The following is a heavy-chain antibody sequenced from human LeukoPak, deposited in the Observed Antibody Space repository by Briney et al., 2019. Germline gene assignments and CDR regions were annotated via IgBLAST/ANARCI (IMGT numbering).Heavy chain of an antibody. D-gene: IGHD6-19*01. CDR3: ARDQYSSGWYDQDY. CDR1: GYSISSGYY. CDR2: IYHSGST. J-gene: IGHJ4*02. Sequence: PSETLSLTCAVSGYSISSGYYWGWIRQPPGKGLEWIGSIYHSGSTYYNPSLKSRVTISVDTSKNQFSLKLSSVTAADTAVYHCARDQYSSGWYDQDYWGQGTLVTVSS. V-gene: IGHV4-38-2*02.